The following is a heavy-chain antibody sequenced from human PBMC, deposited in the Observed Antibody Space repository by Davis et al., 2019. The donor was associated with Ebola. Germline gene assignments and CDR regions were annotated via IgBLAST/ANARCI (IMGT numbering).Heavy chain of an antibody. Sequence: AASVNVSCKASGYTFTGYYMHWVRQAPGQGLEWMGWINPNSGGTDYAQKFQGRVTMTRDTSISTAYMELSRLRSDDTAVYYCAREGNVVVAAASPLGMDVWGQGTTVTVSS. V-gene: IGHV1-2*02. J-gene: IGHJ6*02. CDR1: GYTFTGYY. CDR3: AREGNVVVAAASPLGMDV. D-gene: IGHD2-2*01. CDR2: INPNSGGT.